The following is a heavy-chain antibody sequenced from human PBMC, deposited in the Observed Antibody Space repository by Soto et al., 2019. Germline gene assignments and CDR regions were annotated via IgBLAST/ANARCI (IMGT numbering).Heavy chain of an antibody. Sequence: PGGSLRLSCAASGFTFSDHYMTWIRQAPGKGLEWVSYISSDAATIYYTDSVKGRFTVSRDNAKNLVYLQMNSLRAEDTAVYYCAGDPYYYASDYWGQGTLVTVSS. D-gene: IGHD3-10*01. CDR2: ISSDAATI. J-gene: IGHJ4*02. CDR1: GFTFSDHY. V-gene: IGHV3-11*01. CDR3: AGDPYYYASDY.